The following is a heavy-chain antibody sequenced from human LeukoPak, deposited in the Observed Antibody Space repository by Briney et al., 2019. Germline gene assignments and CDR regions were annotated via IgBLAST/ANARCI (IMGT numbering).Heavy chain of an antibody. CDR1: GFTFSSYT. V-gene: IGHV3-23*01. CDR2: ITTSDGNT. D-gene: IGHD7-27*01. CDR3: AKDGGLWVSAHWGDS. Sequence: GGSLRLSCAASGFTFSSYTMSWVSQAPGKGLEWVSTITTSDGNTYYAESVKGRFTVSRDNSKNTLFLQMNSLRAEDTAVYYCAKDGGLWVSAHWGDSWGRGTLVTVSS. J-gene: IGHJ4*02.